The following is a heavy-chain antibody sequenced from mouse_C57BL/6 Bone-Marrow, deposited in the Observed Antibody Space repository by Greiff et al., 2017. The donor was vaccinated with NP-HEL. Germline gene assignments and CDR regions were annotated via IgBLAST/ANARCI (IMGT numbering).Heavy chain of an antibody. CDR3: TTYYYGSSYEEYFDY. V-gene: IGHV1-15*01. CDR2: IDPETGGT. CDR1: GYTFTDYE. Sequence: VQLQQSGAELVRPGASVTLSCKASGYTFTDYEMHWVKQTPVHGLEWIGAIDPETGGTAYNQKFKGKAILTADKSSSTAYMELRSLTSEDSAVYDCTTYYYGSSYEEYFDYWGQGTTLTVSS. D-gene: IGHD1-1*01. J-gene: IGHJ2*01.